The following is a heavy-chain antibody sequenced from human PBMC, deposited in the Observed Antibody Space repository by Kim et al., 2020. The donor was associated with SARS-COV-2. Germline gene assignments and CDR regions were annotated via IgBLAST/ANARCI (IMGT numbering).Heavy chain of an antibody. CDR1: GFTFGDYA. CDR3: TREIIVVVPAARKHYYYGMDV. Sequence: GGSLRLSCTASGFTFGDYAMSWVRQAPGKGLEWVGFIRSKAYGGTTEYAASVKGRFTISRDDSKSIAYLQMNSLKTEDTAVYYCTREIIVVVPAARKHYYYGMDVWGQGTTVTVSS. CDR2: IRSKAYGGTT. D-gene: IGHD2-2*01. V-gene: IGHV3-49*04. J-gene: IGHJ6*02.